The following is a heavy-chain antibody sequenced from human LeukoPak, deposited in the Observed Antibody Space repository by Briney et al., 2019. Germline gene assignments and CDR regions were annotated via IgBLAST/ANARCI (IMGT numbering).Heavy chain of an antibody. J-gene: IGHJ4*02. V-gene: IGHV1-24*01. CDR1: GYTLTELS. D-gene: IGHD3-22*01. CDR3: ATVRGGYYYDSSGYPLFDY. Sequence: ASVKVSCKVSGYTLTELSMHWVRQAPGKGLEWMGGFDPEDGETIYAQKFQGRVTMTEDTSTDTAYMELSSLRSEDTAVYYCATVRGGYYYDSSGYPLFDYWGQGTLVTVSS. CDR2: FDPEDGET.